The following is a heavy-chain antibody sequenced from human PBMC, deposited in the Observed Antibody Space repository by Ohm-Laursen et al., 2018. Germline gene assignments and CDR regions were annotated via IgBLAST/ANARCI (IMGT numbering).Heavy chain of an antibody. V-gene: IGHV3-7*01. Sequence: GSLRLSCAASEVTFSSYWLSWVRQAPGKGLEWVANIKQDATEKRYVGSVMGRFTISRDNTKNSLYLQMNSLRAEDTAVYYCARDLFDSGDCLDCWGQGVVVSVST. CDR2: IKQDATEK. D-gene: IGHD2-21*01. J-gene: IGHJ4*02. CDR1: EVTFSSYW. CDR3: ARDLFDSGDCLDC.